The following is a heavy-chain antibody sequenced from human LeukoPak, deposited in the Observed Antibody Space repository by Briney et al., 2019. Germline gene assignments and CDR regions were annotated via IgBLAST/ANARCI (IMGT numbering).Heavy chain of an antibody. V-gene: IGHV3-74*01. CDR3: AREYSTGFDP. CDR1: GFTSSRYW. D-gene: IGHD2-15*01. J-gene: IGHJ5*02. Sequence: GGSLRLSCAASGFTSSRYWMHWVRQGPGKGLVWVSRINSDGSSTSYADSVKGRSTISRDNAKNTLYLQMNSLRAEDTAVYYCAREYSTGFDPWGQGTLVTVSS. CDR2: INSDGSST.